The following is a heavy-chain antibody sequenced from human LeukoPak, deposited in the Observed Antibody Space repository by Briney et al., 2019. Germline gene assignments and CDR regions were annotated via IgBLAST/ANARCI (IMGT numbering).Heavy chain of an antibody. Sequence: PGGSLRLSCSASGFTFSNHAVYWVRQAPGKGLEYVSAISSNGGSTYYADSVKGKFTISRDNSKNTLHLQMSGLRAEDTAIYYCVKDLGYDYDRIGYTPFDHWGQGTLVTVSS. D-gene: IGHD3-22*01. CDR1: GFTFSNHA. J-gene: IGHJ4*02. CDR2: ISSNGGST. V-gene: IGHV3-64D*09. CDR3: VKDLGYDYDRIGYTPFDH.